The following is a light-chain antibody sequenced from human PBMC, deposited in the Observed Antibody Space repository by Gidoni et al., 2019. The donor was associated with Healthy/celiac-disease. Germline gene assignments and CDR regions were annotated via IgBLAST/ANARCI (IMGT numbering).Light chain of an antibody. CDR2: EVS. Sequence: QSALTQPASVSGSPGPSITISCTGTSSDVGGYNYVSWYQQHPGKAPKLMMYEVSNRPSGVSNRFSGSKSGNTASLTISGLQAEDEADYYCSSYTSSSTPCVFGTGTKVTVL. CDR1: SSDVGGYNY. J-gene: IGLJ1*01. V-gene: IGLV2-14*01. CDR3: SSYTSSSTPCV.